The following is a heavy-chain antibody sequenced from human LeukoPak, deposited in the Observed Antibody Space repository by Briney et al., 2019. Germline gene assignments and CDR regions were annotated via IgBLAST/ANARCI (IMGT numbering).Heavy chain of an antibody. CDR3: ARDRRETYCGGDCYSGSIDY. D-gene: IGHD2-21*02. J-gene: IGHJ4*02. CDR2: INSDGSST. Sequence: GGSLRLSCAASGFTFSNYYWMHWVPQAPGKGLVWVSRINSDGSSTSYADSVKGRFTISRDNAKNTLYLQMNTLRAEDTAVYYCARDRRETYCGGDCYSGSIDYWGQGTLVTVSS. CDR1: GFTFSNYYW. V-gene: IGHV3-74*01.